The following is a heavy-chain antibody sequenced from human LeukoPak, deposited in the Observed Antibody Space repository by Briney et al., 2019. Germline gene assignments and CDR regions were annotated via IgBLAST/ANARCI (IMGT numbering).Heavy chain of an antibody. D-gene: IGHD6-13*01. CDR3: ATDLSVAAAGTREGVDY. J-gene: IGHJ4*02. CDR2: FDPEDGET. CDR1: GYTFTGYY. V-gene: IGHV1-24*01. Sequence: GASVKVSCKASGYTFTGYYMHWVRQAPGKGLEWMGGFDPEDGETIYAQKFQGRVTMTEDTSTDTAYMELSSLRSEDTAVYYCATDLSVAAAGTREGVDYWGQGTLVTVSS.